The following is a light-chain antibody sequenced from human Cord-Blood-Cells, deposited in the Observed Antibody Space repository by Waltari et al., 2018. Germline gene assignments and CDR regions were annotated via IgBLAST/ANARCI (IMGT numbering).Light chain of an antibody. CDR1: SRDAGGYNS. V-gene: IGLV2-14*01. CDR3: SSYTSSSTWV. J-gene: IGLJ3*02. Sequence: QSALTQPASVSGSPGQSIPISCTGTSRDAGGYNSVSWYQQHPGKAPKLMIYEVSNRPSGVSNRFSGSKSGNTASLTISGLQAEDEADYYCSSYTSSSTWVFGGGTKLTVL. CDR2: EVS.